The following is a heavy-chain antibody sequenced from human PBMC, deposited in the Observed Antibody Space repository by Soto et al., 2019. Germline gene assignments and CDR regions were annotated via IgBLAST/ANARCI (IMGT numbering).Heavy chain of an antibody. Sequence: QVQLVESGGGLVKPGGSLRLSCAVSGFSFSDYYMSWIRQAPGKGLEWVSYISSSGSTIYYADSVKGRFTISRDNAKNSLYLQMNSLRVEDTAVYYCAGRRAVAGTLCWFDPWGQGTLVTVSS. D-gene: IGHD6-19*01. CDR1: GFSFSDYY. CDR3: AGRRAVAGTLCWFDP. J-gene: IGHJ5*02. CDR2: ISSSGSTI. V-gene: IGHV3-11*01.